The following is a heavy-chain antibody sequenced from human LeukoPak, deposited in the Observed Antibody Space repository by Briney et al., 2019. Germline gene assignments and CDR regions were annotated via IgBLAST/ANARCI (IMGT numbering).Heavy chain of an antibody. V-gene: IGHV4-39*01. CDR1: GGSISSSNW. CDR3: ASRYYYDSSGYYTVWYFDL. J-gene: IGHJ2*01. D-gene: IGHD3-22*01. Sequence: SETLSLTCAVSGGSISSSNWWSWVRQPPGKGLEWIGSIYYSGSTYYNPSLKSRVTISVDTSKNQSSLKLSSVTAADTAVYYCASRYYYDSSGYYTVWYFDLWGRGTLVTVSS. CDR2: IYYSGST.